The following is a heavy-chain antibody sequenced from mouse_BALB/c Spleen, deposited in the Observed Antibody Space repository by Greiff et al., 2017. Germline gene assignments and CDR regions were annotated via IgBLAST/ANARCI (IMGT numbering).Heavy chain of an antibody. D-gene: IGHD4-1*01. J-gene: IGHJ3*01. CDR3: ASQAVPLTAPFAY. Sequence: EVKLQESGPSLVKPSQTLSLTCSVTGDSITSGYWNWIRKFPGNKLEYMGYISYSGSTYYNPSLKSRISITRNTSKNQNYLQLNSVTTEDTATYYCASQAVPLTAPFAYWGQGTLVTVSA. CDR2: ISYSGST. V-gene: IGHV3-8*02. CDR1: GDSITSGY.